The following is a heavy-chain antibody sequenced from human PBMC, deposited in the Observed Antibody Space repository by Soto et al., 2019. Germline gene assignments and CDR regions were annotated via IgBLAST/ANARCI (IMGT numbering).Heavy chain of an antibody. V-gene: IGHV4-31*03. J-gene: IGHJ4*02. D-gene: IGHD2-21*02. CDR1: GGSISSGGYY. CDR2: IYYSGST. Sequence: QVQLQESGPGLVKPSQTLSLTCTVSGGSISSGGYYWSWIRQHPGKGLEWIGYIYYSGSTYYNPSLKSRVTISVDTSKNQFSLEVSSVTAADTAVYYRARASCGGDCYRFDYWGQGTLVTVSS. CDR3: ARASCGGDCYRFDY.